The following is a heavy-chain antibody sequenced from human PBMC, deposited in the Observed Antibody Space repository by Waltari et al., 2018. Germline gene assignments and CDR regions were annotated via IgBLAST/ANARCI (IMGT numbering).Heavy chain of an antibody. Sequence: QVQLQESGPGLVKPSQTQSLTCTVSGGSISSGSYYWSWIRQPAGKGLEWIGRIYTSGSTNYNPSLKSRVTISVDTSKNQFSLKLSSVTAADTAVYYCARGGYSYGSDGYYFDYWGQGTLVTVSS. V-gene: IGHV4-61*02. J-gene: IGHJ4*02. D-gene: IGHD5-18*01. CDR1: GGSISSGSYY. CDR3: ARGGYSYGSDGYYFDY. CDR2: IYTSGST.